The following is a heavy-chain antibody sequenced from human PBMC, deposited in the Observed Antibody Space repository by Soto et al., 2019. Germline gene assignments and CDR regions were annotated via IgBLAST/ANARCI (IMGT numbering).Heavy chain of an antibody. CDR2: IYWDDDK. J-gene: IGHJ6*02. V-gene: IGHV2-5*02. CDR3: ARSRGYSYGYLLLRYYYGMDV. CDR1: GFSLSTSGVG. Sequence: QITLKESGPTLVKPTQTLTLTCTFSGFSLSTSGVGEGWIRQPPGKALEWLALIYWDDDKRYSPSLKSRLTITKDTSKNQVVLTMTNMDPVDTATYYCARSRGYSYGYLLLRYYYGMDVWGQGTTVTVSS. D-gene: IGHD5-18*01.